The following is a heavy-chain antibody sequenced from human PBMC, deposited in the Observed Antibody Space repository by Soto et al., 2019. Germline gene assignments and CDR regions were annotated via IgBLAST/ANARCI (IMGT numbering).Heavy chain of an antibody. J-gene: IGHJ5*02. CDR3: AHRRHASGGYHNWFDP. D-gene: IGHD3-10*01. CDR2: IYWDDDR. CDR1: GFSLSTNGVG. Sequence: QITLKESGPTLVKPTQTLTLTCTFSGFSLSTNGVGVGWIRQSPGKALEWLALIYWDDDRRYSPSLKSRLTITKDTSKNLVVLTMTNMDPVDTATYYCAHRRHASGGYHNWFDPWGPGTLVTVSS. V-gene: IGHV2-5*02.